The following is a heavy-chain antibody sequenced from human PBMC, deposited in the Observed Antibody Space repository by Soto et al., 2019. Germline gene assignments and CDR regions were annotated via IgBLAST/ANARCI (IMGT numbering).Heavy chain of an antibody. D-gene: IGHD3-22*01. CDR2: ISDSGST. CDR1: GVSISAYY. Sequence: QVQLQESGPGLVKSSETLSVTCAVSGVSISAYYWSWIRQPPGKGVEWIGDISDSGSTNYNSSLQSRVTISVDTSKNHLSLRLTSVTAADTAMYFCARVAINYRDNSAMFDPWGQGTLVTVSS. CDR3: ARVAINYRDNSAMFDP. J-gene: IGHJ5*02. V-gene: IGHV4-59*01.